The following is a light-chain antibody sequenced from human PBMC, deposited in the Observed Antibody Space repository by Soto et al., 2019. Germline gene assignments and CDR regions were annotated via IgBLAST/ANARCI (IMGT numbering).Light chain of an antibody. CDR2: NDR. J-gene: IGLJ1*01. CDR3: QLWVSSSHHFYA. V-gene: IGLV3-21*02. CDR1: NIGSKS. Sequence: SYELTQPPSVSVAPGRTARITCGGDNIGSKSVHWYQQKPGQAPVLVVYNDRDRPSGIPERFSGSNSGNTATLTISRVEAGDEADYYCQLWVSSSHHFYAFGTGTKVTVL.